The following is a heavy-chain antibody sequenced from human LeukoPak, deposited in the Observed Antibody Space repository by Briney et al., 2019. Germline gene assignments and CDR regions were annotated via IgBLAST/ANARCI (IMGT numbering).Heavy chain of an antibody. D-gene: IGHD3-22*01. CDR3: VREATTEYYDSDGYYRRTELFDA. CDR2: VYYSGRT. V-gene: IGHV4-61*08. Sequence: SETLSLTCTVSGDSVRSDAYYWSWIRQPPGKGLEWIGFVYYSGRTNYNPSLKSRVTMSVDTSKNQFSLMLRSVTAADTAVYYCVREATTEYYDSDGYYRRTELFDAWGQGTMVTVSS. CDR1: GDSVRSDAYY. J-gene: IGHJ3*01.